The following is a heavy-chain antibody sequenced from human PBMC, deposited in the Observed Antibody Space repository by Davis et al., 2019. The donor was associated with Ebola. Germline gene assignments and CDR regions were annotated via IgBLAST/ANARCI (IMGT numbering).Heavy chain of an antibody. Sequence: ASVKVSCKASGYTFTSYYMHWVRQAPGQGLEWMGIINPSGGSTSYAQKFQGRVTMTRDTSTSTVYMELSSLRSDDTAVYYCARDSRWPAYYYYGMDVWGQGTTVTVSS. D-gene: IGHD2-15*01. CDR2: INPSGGST. CDR1: GYTFTSYY. J-gene: IGHJ6*02. V-gene: IGHV1-46*01. CDR3: ARDSRWPAYYYYGMDV.